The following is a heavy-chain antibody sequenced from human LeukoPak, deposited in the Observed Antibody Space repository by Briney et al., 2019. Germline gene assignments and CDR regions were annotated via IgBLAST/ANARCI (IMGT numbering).Heavy chain of an antibody. CDR3: AKDDPNDYKPWIY. CDR1: GFTFSSYA. D-gene: IGHD4-11*01. CDR2: ISGSGDKT. J-gene: IGHJ4*02. V-gene: IGHV3-23*01. Sequence: GGSLRLSCAASGFTFSSYAMSWVRQAPGKGLEWVSLISGSGDKTYYADSVKGRFTISRDNSENTLYLQVNSLRADDTAVYYCAKDDPNDYKPWIYWGQGTLVIVSS.